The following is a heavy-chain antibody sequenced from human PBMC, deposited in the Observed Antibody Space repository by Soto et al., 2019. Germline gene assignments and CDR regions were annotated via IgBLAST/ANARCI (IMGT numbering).Heavy chain of an antibody. CDR3: ARLQAAAGDNGLTFDS. CDR2: IDPSDSYT. CDR1: GYSFTIYW. J-gene: IGHJ4*02. D-gene: IGHD6-13*01. V-gene: IGHV5-10-1*01. Sequence: EVQLVQSGAEVKKPGESLRISCKGSGYSFTIYWISWVRQMPGKGLEWMGRIDPSDSYTNYSPSFQGNVTISSDKSISTAYLQWSSLKASDTAMYYCARLQAAAGDNGLTFDSWGQGPLVTASS.